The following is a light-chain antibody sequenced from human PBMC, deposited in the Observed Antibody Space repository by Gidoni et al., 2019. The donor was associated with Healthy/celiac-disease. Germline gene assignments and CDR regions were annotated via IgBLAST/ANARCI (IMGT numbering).Light chain of an antibody. Sequence: QSALTQTASVSGSPGQSITISCTGTSSDVGSYNLVSWYQQHPGKAPKLMIYEGSKRPSGVSHRFSGSKSGNTASLTISGLQAEDEADYYCCSYAGSSTPWVFGGGTKLTVL. J-gene: IGLJ3*02. CDR2: EGS. CDR3: CSYAGSSTPWV. V-gene: IGLV2-23*01. CDR1: SSDVGSYNL.